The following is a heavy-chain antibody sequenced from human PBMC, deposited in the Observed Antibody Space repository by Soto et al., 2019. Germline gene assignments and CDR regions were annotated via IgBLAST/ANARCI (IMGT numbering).Heavy chain of an antibody. Sequence: SGPTLVNPTQTLTLTCTFSGFSLSTSGMCVSWIRQPPGKALEWLARIDWDDDKFYNTSLQTRLTISKDTPKNQVVLTMTNMDPVDTATYYCARVARGNTKNPPQTDYVMDVWGQGTTVTVSS. CDR2: IDWDDDK. CDR1: GFSLSTSGMC. J-gene: IGHJ6*02. D-gene: IGHD3-10*01. V-gene: IGHV2-70*17. CDR3: ARVARGNTKNPPQTDYVMDV.